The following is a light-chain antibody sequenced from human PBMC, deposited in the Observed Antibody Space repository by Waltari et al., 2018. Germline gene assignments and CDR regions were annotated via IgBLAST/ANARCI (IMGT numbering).Light chain of an antibody. CDR3: CSYAGSSTLV. Sequence: QSALTQPASGSGSPGQSITISCTGTSSDVGSYNLVSWYQQHPGKAPKLMIYEGSKRPSGVSNRFSGSKSGKTASLTISGLQAEDEADYYCCSYAGSSTLVFGGGTKLTVL. J-gene: IGLJ2*01. CDR2: EGS. CDR1: SSDVGSYNL. V-gene: IGLV2-23*01.